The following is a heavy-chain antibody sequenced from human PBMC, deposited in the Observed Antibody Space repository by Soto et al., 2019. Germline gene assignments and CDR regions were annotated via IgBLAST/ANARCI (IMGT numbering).Heavy chain of an antibody. J-gene: IGHJ4*02. Sequence: SETLSLTCAVYGGSFSGYYWSWIRQPPGKGLEWIGEINHSGSTNYNPSLKSRVTISVDTSKKKFSLRAEDTAVYYCAKDPRVHYYDSGSSSYWGQGTLVTVSS. CDR3: AKDPRVHYYDSGSSSY. CDR1: GGSFSGYY. D-gene: IGHD3-10*01. V-gene: IGHV4-34*01. CDR2: INHSGST.